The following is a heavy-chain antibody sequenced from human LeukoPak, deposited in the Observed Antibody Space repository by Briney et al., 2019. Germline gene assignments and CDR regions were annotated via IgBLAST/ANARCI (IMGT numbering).Heavy chain of an antibody. J-gene: IGHJ4*02. CDR2: ISWDGGST. D-gene: IGHD3-10*01. CDR1: GFTFDDYT. V-gene: IGHV3-43*01. CDR3: AKDGSLWFGELLGGGFDY. Sequence: GGSLRLSCAASGFTFDDYTMHWVRQAPGKGLEWVSLISWDGGSTYYADSVKGRFTISRDNSKNSLYLQMNSLRTEDTALYYCAKDGSLWFGELLGGGFDYWGQGTLVTVSS.